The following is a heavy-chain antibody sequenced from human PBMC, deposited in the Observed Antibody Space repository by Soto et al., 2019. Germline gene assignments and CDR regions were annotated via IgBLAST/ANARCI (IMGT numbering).Heavy chain of an antibody. CDR1: GFSLNTRAVG. CDR3: AHRHDLGGFDI. J-gene: IGHJ3*02. D-gene: IGHD2-15*01. V-gene: IGHV2-5*01. Sequence: QITLKESGPTLVKPTQPLTLTCTFSGFSLNTRAVGVGWIRQPPGKALEWLALINWNDEGRYSPSLKDRLTITKDTSRNHVVLTMTNVDAVDTATYYCAHRHDLGGFDIWGQGTTVTVSS. CDR2: INWNDEG.